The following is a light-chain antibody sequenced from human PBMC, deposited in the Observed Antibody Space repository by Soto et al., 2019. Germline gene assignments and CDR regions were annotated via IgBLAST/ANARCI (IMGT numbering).Light chain of an antibody. CDR1: QSVGSTY. CDR3: QQYGDSPWT. Sequence: EIVLTQSPGTLSLSPGERATLSCRASQSVGSTYLAWYQQKPGQAPRLLIYGAFSRATAIPGRFSGSGSGTDFTLTISRLEPEDFAVYYCQQYGDSPWTFGQGTKVDIK. J-gene: IGKJ1*01. V-gene: IGKV3-20*01. CDR2: GAF.